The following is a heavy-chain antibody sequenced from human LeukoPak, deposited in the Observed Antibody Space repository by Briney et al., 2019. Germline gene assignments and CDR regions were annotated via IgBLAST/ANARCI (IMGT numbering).Heavy chain of an antibody. CDR2: IYYSGST. D-gene: IGHD3-3*01. V-gene: IGHV4-59*01. Sequence: SQTLSLTCTVAGGSISSYYWSWIRQPQGKRLEWIGHIYYSGSTNYNTSLKSRVTISVDTSKNQLTLKLSSVADADTAVYYCASRSSIWSGYQDTLYYFDSWGQGTLVSVSS. J-gene: IGHJ4*02. CDR1: GGSISSYY. CDR3: ASRSSIWSGYQDTLYYFDS.